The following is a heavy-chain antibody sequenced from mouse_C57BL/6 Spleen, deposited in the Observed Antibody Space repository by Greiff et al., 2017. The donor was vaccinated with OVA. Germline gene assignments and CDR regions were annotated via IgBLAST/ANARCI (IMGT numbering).Heavy chain of an antibody. CDR2: ISSGSSTI. J-gene: IGHJ2*01. Sequence: DVHLVESGGGLVKPGGSLKLSCAASGFTFSDYGLHWVRQAPEKGLEWVAYISSGSSTIYYADTVKGRFTISRDNAKHTLFLQMTSLRSEDTAMYYCARNYYGSSYDYWGQGTTLTVSS. V-gene: IGHV5-17*01. CDR1: GFTFSDYG. D-gene: IGHD1-1*01. CDR3: ARNYYGSSYDY.